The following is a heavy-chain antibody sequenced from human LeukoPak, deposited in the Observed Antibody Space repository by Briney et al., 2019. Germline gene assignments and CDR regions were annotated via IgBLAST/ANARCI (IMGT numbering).Heavy chain of an antibody. CDR2: IYYSGST. CDR1: GGSISSGGYY. D-gene: IGHD3-3*01. V-gene: IGHV4-30-4*08. Sequence: RPSETLSLTCTVSGGSISSGGYYWSWIRQHPGKGLEWIGYIYYSGSTYYNPSLKSRVTISVDTSKNQFSLKLSSVTAADTAVYYCARENREIFGPPHIDYWGQGTLVTVSS. CDR3: ARENREIFGPPHIDY. J-gene: IGHJ4*02.